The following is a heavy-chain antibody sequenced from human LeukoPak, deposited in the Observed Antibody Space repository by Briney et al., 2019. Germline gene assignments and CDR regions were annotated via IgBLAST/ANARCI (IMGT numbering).Heavy chain of an antibody. D-gene: IGHD5-18*01. CDR3: ARGYGVLDY. J-gene: IGHJ4*02. Sequence: SETLSLTCTVSGGSISSGSYYWSWIRQPAGKGLEWIGRIYTSGSTNYNPSLKSRVTISVDTSKNQFSLKLSSVTAADTAVYYCARGYGVLDYWGQGTLVTVSS. CDR2: IYTSGST. CDR1: GGSISSGSYY. V-gene: IGHV4-61*02.